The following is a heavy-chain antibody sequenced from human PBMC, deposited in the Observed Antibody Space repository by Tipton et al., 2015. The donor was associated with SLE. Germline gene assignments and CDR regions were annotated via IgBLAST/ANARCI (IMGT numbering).Heavy chain of an antibody. CDR3: ARASESYYAFDI. D-gene: IGHD1-26*01. CDR1: GGSVSSSSYY. J-gene: IGHJ3*02. V-gene: IGHV4-39*07. Sequence: TLSLTCTISGGSVSSSSYYWGWIRQPPGKGLEWIGSIYYSGSTYYNPSLKSRVTISEDTSKNQFSLKLSSVTAADTAVYYCARASESYYAFDIWGQGTMVTVSS. CDR2: IYYSGST.